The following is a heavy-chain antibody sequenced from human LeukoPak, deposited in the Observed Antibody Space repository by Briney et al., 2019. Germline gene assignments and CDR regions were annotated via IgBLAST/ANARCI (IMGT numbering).Heavy chain of an antibody. V-gene: IGHV3-23*01. CDR2: ISGSGGDT. J-gene: IGHJ4*02. CDR1: GFTFSSYA. D-gene: IGHD1-26*01. Sequence: PGGSLRLSCAASGFTFSSYAMGWVRQAPGKGLEWVSAISGSGGDTFYADSVKGRFTISRDNSKNTLYLRMNSLRAEDTAVYYCAKDLLVGATKGNYWGQGTLVTVSS. CDR3: AKDLLVGATKGNY.